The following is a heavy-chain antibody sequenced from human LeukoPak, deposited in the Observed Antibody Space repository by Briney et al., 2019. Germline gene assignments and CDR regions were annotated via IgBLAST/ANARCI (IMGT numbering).Heavy chain of an antibody. J-gene: IGHJ5*02. D-gene: IGHD1-20*01. CDR3: ARMNYNWNDDGWFDP. CDR1: GGSISSGGYY. Sequence: SQTLSLTCTVSGGSISSGGYYWNWIRQPPGKGLEWIGYIYYSGTTYYNPSLKSRVTISVDRSKNQFSLKLTSVTAADTAVYYCARMNYNWNDDGWFDPWGQGTLVTVSS. CDR2: IYYSGTT. V-gene: IGHV4-30-2*01.